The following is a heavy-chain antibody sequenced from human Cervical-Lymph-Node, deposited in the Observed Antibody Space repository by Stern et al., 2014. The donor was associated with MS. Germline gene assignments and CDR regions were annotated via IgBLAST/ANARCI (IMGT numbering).Heavy chain of an antibody. V-gene: IGHV1-2*02. CDR3: AGGAHLGATDFDY. D-gene: IGHD1-26*01. CDR2: IPPDSGDK. CDR1: GYIFTGYS. Sequence: VQLVESGAEVRKPGASVKLACQASGYIFTGYSINWVRQAPGQGLAWMGWIPPDSGDKNYSQKFQDRVTLTRDTSIDTVYMEVSRLRSDDTAVYFCAGGAHLGATDFDYWGQGTLVTVSS. J-gene: IGHJ4*02.